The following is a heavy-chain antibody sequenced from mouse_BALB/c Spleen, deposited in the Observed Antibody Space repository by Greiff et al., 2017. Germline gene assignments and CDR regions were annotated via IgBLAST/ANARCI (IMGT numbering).Heavy chain of an antibody. CDR2: ISDGGSYT. V-gene: IGHV5-4*02. CDR1: GFTFSDYY. D-gene: IGHD2-1*01. CDR3: ARIYGKDAMDY. J-gene: IGHJ4*01. Sequence: DVKLVESGGGLVKPGGSLKLSCAASGFTFSDYYMYWVRQTPEKRLEWVATISDGGSYTYYPDSVKGRFTISRDNAKNNLYLQMSSLKSEDTAMYYCARIYGKDAMDYWGQGTSVTVSS.